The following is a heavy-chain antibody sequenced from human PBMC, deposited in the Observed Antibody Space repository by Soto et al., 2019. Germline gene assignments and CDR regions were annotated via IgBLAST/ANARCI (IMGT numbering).Heavy chain of an antibody. CDR1: GFTFSSIA. Sequence: GGSLRPSWAASGFTFSSIAMSWVRQALGKGLEWVSAISGSGGSTYYADSVKGRFTISRDNSKNTLYLQMNSLRAEDTAVYYCAKSPGLAAAGWFDPWGQGTLVTVSS. V-gene: IGHV3-23*01. CDR3: AKSPGLAAAGWFDP. CDR2: ISGSGGST. D-gene: IGHD6-13*01. J-gene: IGHJ5*02.